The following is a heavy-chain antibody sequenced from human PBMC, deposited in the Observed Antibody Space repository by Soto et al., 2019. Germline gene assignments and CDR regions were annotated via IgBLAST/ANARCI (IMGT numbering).Heavy chain of an antibody. J-gene: IGHJ5*02. D-gene: IGHD6-6*01. Sequence: GGSLRLSCAASGFTFSSYGMHWVRQAPGKGLEWVAVIWYDGSNKYYADSVKGRFTISRDNSKNTLYLQMNSLRAEDTAVYYCARESIAAGGFEPWGQGTLVTVSS. CDR2: IWYDGSNK. CDR1: GFTFSSYG. V-gene: IGHV3-33*01. CDR3: ARESIAAGGFEP.